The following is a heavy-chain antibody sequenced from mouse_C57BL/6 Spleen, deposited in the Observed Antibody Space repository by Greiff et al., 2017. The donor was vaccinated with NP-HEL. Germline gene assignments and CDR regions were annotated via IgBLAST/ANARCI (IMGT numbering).Heavy chain of an antibody. CDR1: GYTFTSYW. J-gene: IGHJ4*01. CDR3: ARFLRDAMDY. Sequence: QVQLQQPGAELVKPGASVKLSCKASGYTFTSYWMQWVKQRPGQGLEWIGEIDPSDSYTNYNQKFKGKATLTVDTSSSTAYMQLSSLTSEDSAVYYCARFLRDAMDYWGQGTSVTVSS. V-gene: IGHV1-50*01. CDR2: IDPSDSYT.